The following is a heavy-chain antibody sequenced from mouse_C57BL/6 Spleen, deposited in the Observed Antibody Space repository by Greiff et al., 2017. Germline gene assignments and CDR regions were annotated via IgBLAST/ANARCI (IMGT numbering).Heavy chain of an antibody. D-gene: IGHD1-1*01. V-gene: IGHV1-53*01. Sequence: QVQLKQPGTELVKPGASVKLSCKASGYTFTSYWMHWVKQRPGQGLEWIGNINPSNGGTNYNEKFKSKATLTVDKSSSTAYMQLSSLTSEDSAVYYCARSLYYYGSSYDDFDYWGKGTTLTVSS. CDR1: GYTFTSYW. CDR2: INPSNGGT. J-gene: IGHJ2*01. CDR3: ARSLYYYGSSYDDFDY.